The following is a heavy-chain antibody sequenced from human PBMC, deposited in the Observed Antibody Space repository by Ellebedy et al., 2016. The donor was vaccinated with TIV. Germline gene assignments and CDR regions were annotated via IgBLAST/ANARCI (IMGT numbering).Heavy chain of an antibody. CDR2: ISPSTGNT. CDR1: GYSFTSYG. CDR3: TRDMVQGMVARYLWFDL. J-gene: IGHJ5*02. Sequence: ASVKVSCKASGYSFTSYGITWVRQAPGQGLEWMGWISPSTGNTNYAQKFQGRVTMITDTSTSTAYMELRRLKYDDTAVYYCTRDMVQGMVARYLWFDLWGQGTLVTVSS. V-gene: IGHV1-18*01. D-gene: IGHD5-12*01.